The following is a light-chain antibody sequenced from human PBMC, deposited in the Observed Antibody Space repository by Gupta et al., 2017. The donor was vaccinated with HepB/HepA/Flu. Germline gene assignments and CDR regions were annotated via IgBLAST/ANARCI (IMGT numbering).Light chain of an antibody. V-gene: IGKV2-30*01. CDR1: RSLVSTDGNHY. CDR2: KVS. J-gene: IGKJ2*01. Sequence: DVVLTQPPLSLPVTLGQHASISCTYSRSLVSTDGNHYLDWYHQGPGQSPRRLIYKVSKRDSGVPDRFSGSGSGTDFTLKISRVEAEDLGVYYCKQYTWCPHTFGQGTKLEIK. CDR3: KQYTWCPHT.